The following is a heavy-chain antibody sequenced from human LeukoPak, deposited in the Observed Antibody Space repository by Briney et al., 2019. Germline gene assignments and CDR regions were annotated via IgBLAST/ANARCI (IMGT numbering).Heavy chain of an antibody. Sequence: ASVKVSCKASGYTFTSYYMHWVRQAPGQGLEWMGIINPSGGSTNYAQKFQGRVTMTTDTSTSTAYMELRSLRSDDTAVYYCARDRIAAAGPFDYWGQGTLVTVSS. V-gene: IGHV1-46*01. CDR2: INPSGGST. CDR3: ARDRIAAAGPFDY. D-gene: IGHD6-13*01. J-gene: IGHJ4*02. CDR1: GYTFTSYY.